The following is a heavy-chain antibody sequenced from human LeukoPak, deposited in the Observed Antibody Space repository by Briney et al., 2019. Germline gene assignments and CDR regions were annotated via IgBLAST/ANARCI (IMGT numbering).Heavy chain of an antibody. CDR1: GGSISSSSYY. CDR3: ARERGEWELRDWYFDL. D-gene: IGHD1-26*01. V-gene: IGHV4-39*07. CDR2: IYYSGST. J-gene: IGHJ2*01. Sequence: SETLSLTCTVSGGSISSSSYYWGWIRQPPGKGPEWIGSIYYSGSTYYNPSLKSRVTISVDTSKNQFSLKLSSVTAADTAVYYCARERGEWELRDWYFDLWGRGTLVTVSS.